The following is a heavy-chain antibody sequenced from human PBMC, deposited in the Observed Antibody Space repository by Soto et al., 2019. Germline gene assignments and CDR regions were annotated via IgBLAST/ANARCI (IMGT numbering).Heavy chain of an antibody. CDR2: INPNSGGT. CDR1: GYTFTGYY. Sequence: ASVKVSCKASGYTFTGYYMHWVRQAPGQGLEWMGWINPNSGGTNYAQKFQGWVTMTRDTSISTAYMELSRLRSDDTAVYYCARDSLXIVVVPAAGSRWFDPWGQGTLVTVSS. D-gene: IGHD2-2*03. V-gene: IGHV1-2*04. CDR3: ARDSLXIVVVPAAGSRWFDP. J-gene: IGHJ5*02.